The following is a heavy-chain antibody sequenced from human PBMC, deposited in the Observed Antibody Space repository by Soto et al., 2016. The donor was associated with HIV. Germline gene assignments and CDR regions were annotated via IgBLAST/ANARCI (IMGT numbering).Heavy chain of an antibody. J-gene: IGHJ3*02. CDR1: GFTFSSAW. CDR3: TTDAGPDDFDI. Sequence: EVQLVESGGGLVKPGGSLRLSCAASGFTFSSAWMSWVRQAPGKGLEWVGRIKSKTNGGTTDYVAPVKGRFTISRDDSKNTLYLQMNSLKTEDTAVYYCTTDAGPDDFDIWGQGTMVTVSS. V-gene: IGHV3-15*01. CDR2: IKSKTNGGTT.